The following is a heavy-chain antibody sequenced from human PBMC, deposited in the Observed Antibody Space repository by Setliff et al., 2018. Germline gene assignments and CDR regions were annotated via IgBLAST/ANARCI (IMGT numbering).Heavy chain of an antibody. V-gene: IGHV1-18*01. Sequence: ASVKVSCKASGYTFTSYGISWVRQAPGQGLDWMGWISAYNGNTNYVQNLQGRVTMTRDTSTSTAYMELRSLRSDDTAVYYCAREPLWGSHDAFDIWGQGAMVTVSS. CDR2: ISAYNGNT. J-gene: IGHJ3*02. CDR1: GYTFTSYG. CDR3: AREPLWGSHDAFDI. D-gene: IGHD7-27*01.